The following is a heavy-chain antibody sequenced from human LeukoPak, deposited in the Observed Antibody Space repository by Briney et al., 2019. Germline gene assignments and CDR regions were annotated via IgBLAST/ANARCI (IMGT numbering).Heavy chain of an antibody. D-gene: IGHD3-3*01. CDR1: GGSISSGNYY. J-gene: IGHJ6*02. V-gene: IGHV4-31*03. Sequence: PSQTLSLTCNVSGGSISSGNYYWSWLRQHPGKGLEWIGYIYDSGSTHYNPSLKSRVTISADTSKNQFSLNMSSVTAADTAVYYCARGRKAIFGVVITDYYYYGMDVWGQGTTVTVSS. CDR3: ARGRKAIFGVVITDYYYYGMDV. CDR2: IYDSGST.